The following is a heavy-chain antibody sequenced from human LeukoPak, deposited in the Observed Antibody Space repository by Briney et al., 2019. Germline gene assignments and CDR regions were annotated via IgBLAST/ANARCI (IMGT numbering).Heavy chain of an antibody. V-gene: IGHV3-9*01. CDR1: GFTFDDFA. Sequence: GGSLRLSCAASGFTFDDFAVHWVRQVPGKGLEWVSFISWNSANIDYADSVKGRFTISRVNARNSLHLQMDSVRPEDTALYYCVKDSSSGSYSEGADAFDIWGQGTMVTVSS. CDR2: ISWNSANI. J-gene: IGHJ3*02. CDR3: VKDSSSGSYSEGADAFDI. D-gene: IGHD1-26*01.